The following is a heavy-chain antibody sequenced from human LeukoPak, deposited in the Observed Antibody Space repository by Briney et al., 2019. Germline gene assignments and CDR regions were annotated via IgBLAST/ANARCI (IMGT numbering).Heavy chain of an antibody. Sequence: KPSETLSLTCAVYGGSFSGYYWSWIRQPPGKGLEWIGEINHSGSTNYNPSLKSRVTISVDTSKNQFSLKLSSVAAADTAVYYCARHMPYYYDSSGYYSWWRNNWFDPWGQGTLVTVSS. V-gene: IGHV4-34*01. CDR2: INHSGST. J-gene: IGHJ5*02. CDR3: ARHMPYYYDSSGYYSWWRNNWFDP. D-gene: IGHD3-22*01. CDR1: GGSFSGYY.